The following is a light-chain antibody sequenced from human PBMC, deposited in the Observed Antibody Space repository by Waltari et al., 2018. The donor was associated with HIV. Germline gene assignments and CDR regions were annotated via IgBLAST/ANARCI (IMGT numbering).Light chain of an antibody. Sequence: SYDLTQPLSVSVVLGPTARIPCGGRDIGTRDVHWYQQKPGQAPSLLIFNDKNRPSGIPERFSGSKSRNTATLTISEAQGGDEAAYFCQVWDHTSVVFGGGTNLTVL. CDR1: DIGTRD. CDR2: NDK. J-gene: IGLJ3*02. V-gene: IGLV3-9*01. CDR3: QVWDHTSVV.